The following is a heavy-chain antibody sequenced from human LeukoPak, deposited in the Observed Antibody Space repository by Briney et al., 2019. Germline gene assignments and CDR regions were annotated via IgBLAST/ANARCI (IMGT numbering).Heavy chain of an antibody. CDR1: GGSISSSSYY. CDR3: ASLRVPGDFDY. D-gene: IGHD3-16*01. CDR2: ICHSGNT. J-gene: IGHJ4*02. Sequence: SETLSLTCTVSGGSISSSSYYWGWIRQPPGKGLEWIGNICHSGNTYYNSSLKSRVTISVDTSKNQFSLRLTSVTAADTAVYYCASLRVPGDFDYWGQGTLVTVSS. V-gene: IGHV4-39*07.